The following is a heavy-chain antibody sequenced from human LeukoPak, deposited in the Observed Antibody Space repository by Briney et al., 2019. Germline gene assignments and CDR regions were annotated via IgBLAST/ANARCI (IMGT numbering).Heavy chain of an antibody. V-gene: IGHV1-18*01. CDR2: ISAYNGNT. CDR3: ARDSGYYYYYYMDV. J-gene: IGHJ6*03. CDR1: GYTFTIYG. Sequence: ASVTVSFKASGYTFTIYGISWVRQAPGQGLEWMGWISAYNGNTNYAQKLQGRVTITTDTSTSTAYMELRSLRSDDTAVYYCARDSGYYYYYYMDVWGKGTTVTVSS.